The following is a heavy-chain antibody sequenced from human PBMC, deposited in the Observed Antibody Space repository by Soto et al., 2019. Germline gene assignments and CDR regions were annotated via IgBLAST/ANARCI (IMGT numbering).Heavy chain of an antibody. CDR3: ARMDYYDSSAFDI. CDR2: IGGSSGHI. CDR1: GFTFSSYS. D-gene: IGHD3-22*01. Sequence: GGSLRLSCAASGFTFSSYSMVWVRQAPEKGLEWVSSIGGSSGHIYYVDSVKGRFTISRDNAKNSLYLQMNSLRAGDTAVYYCARMDYYDSSAFDIWGQGTMVTVSS. V-gene: IGHV3-21*01. J-gene: IGHJ3*02.